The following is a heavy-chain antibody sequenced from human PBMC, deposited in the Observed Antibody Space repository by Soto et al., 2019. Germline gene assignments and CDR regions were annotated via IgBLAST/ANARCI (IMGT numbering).Heavy chain of an antibody. Sequence: GGSLRFSCAASGFTFSSYGMHWVRQAPGKGLEWVAVIWYDGSNKYYADSVKGRFTISRDNSKNTLYLQMNSLRAEDTAVYYCARDTQLMTIFRVVRPPLEYYYGMDVWGQGTTVPVSS. CDR1: GFTFSSYG. J-gene: IGHJ6*02. V-gene: IGHV3-33*01. CDR3: ARDTQLMTIFRVVRPPLEYYYGMDV. CDR2: IWYDGSNK. D-gene: IGHD3-3*01.